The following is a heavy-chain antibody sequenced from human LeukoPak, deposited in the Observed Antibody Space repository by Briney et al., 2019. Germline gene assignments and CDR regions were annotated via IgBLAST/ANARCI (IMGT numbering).Heavy chain of an antibody. V-gene: IGHV1-46*01. J-gene: IGHJ6*03. D-gene: IGHD6-19*01. Sequence: ASVKVSCKASGGTFSSYAISWVRQAPGQGLEWMGIINPSGGSTSYAQKFQGRVTMTTDTSTSTAYMELRSLRSDDTAVYYCARLEAALQWDYYYYYMDVWGKGTTVTISS. CDR3: ARLEAALQWDYYYYYMDV. CDR2: INPSGGST. CDR1: GGTFSSYA.